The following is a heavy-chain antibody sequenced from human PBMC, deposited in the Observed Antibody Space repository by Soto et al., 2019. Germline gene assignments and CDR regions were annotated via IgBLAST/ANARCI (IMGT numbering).Heavy chain of an antibody. D-gene: IGHD6-19*01. CDR1: GFSFSYFA. CDR3: AKDRGGSGWSTLDH. J-gene: IGHJ4*02. V-gene: IGHV3-23*01. CDR2: ISGSGGNT. Sequence: EVQLLESGGSLVHPGGSLRLSCAASGFSFSYFAMSWVRQAPGKGLEWVAAISGSGGNTYYADSVKGRFTISRDNSKNTLFLQMNSLRDEDTAVYYCAKDRGGSGWSTLDHWGQGTQVTVSS.